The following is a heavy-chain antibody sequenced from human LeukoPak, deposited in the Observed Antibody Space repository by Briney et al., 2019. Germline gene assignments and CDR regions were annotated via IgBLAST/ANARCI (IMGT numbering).Heavy chain of an antibody. CDR3: AKDIGGSYSDAFDI. CDR1: GFTFDDYA. V-gene: IGHV3-9*01. Sequence: GRSLRLSCAASGFTFDDYAMHRVRQAPGKGLEWVSGISWNSGSIGYADSVKGRFTISRDNAKNSLYLQMNSLRAEDTALYYCAKDIGGSYSDAFDIWGQGTMVTVSS. CDR2: ISWNSGSI. J-gene: IGHJ3*02. D-gene: IGHD1-26*01.